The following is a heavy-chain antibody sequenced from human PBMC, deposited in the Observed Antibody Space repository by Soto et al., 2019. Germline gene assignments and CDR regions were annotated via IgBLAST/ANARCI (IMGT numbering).Heavy chain of an antibody. J-gene: IGHJ3*02. CDR1: GDSVSSNSAA. CDR3: ARERGVLSEAFDI. V-gene: IGHV6-1*01. CDR2: TYYRSKWYH. Sequence: PSQTLSLTCAVSGDSVSSNSAAWNWIRQSPSRGLEWLGRTYYRSKWYHDYAPSVKSRITINPDTSKNHFSLQLNSMTPEDAAVYYCARERGVLSEAFDIWGRGTMVTVSS. D-gene: IGHD3-16*02.